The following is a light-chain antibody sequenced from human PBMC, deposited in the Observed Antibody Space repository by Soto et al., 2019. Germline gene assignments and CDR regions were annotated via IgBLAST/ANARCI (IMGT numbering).Light chain of an antibody. CDR1: SSDVGGYNY. CDR3: SSYAASNNFYFV. J-gene: IGLJ3*02. V-gene: IGLV2-8*01. CDR2: EVT. Sequence: QSALTQPPSASGSPGQSVTISCTGTSSDVGGYNYVSWYQQYPGRAPKLMIDEVTKRPSGVPDRLSGAKSGNTASLTVSGLQAEDESDYYCSSYAASNNFYFVFGGGTKVTVL.